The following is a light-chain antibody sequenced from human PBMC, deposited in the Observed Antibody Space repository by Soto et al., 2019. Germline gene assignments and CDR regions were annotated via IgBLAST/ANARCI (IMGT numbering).Light chain of an antibody. CDR3: QQYKNWPPVT. J-gene: IGKJ4*01. CDR2: GAS. Sequence: ETVMTQSPAPLSVSPGDRATLSCRASQSVSSNLAWYQQKPGQAPRLLIYGASIRATGIPARFSGSGSGTEFTLTISSLQSEDFGLYYCQQYKNWPPVTFGGGTKVEIK. V-gene: IGKV3-15*01. CDR1: QSVSSN.